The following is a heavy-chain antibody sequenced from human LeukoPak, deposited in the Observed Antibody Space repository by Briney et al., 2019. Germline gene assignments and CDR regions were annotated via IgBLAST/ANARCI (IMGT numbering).Heavy chain of an antibody. J-gene: IGHJ6*02. V-gene: IGHV4-61*01. CDR1: GGSVSSGSYY. Sequence: PSETLSLTCTVSGGSVSSGSYYWSWIRQPPGTGLEWIGYIYYSGSTNYNPSLKSRVTISVDTSKNQFSLKLSSVTAADTAVYYCARDQATLGYYYYGMDVWGQGTTVTVSS. CDR3: ARDQATLGYYYYGMDV. CDR2: IYYSGST.